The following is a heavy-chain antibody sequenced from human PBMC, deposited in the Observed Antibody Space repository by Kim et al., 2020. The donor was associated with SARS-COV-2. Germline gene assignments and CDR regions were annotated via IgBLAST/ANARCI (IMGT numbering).Heavy chain of an antibody. D-gene: IGHD3-16*02. CDR1: GYTFTNYY. CDR2: INPRTGST. CDR3: ARDVSGYDYVWESFRSEPSFDY. Sequence: ASVKVSCKASGYTFTNYYIHWVRQAPGQGLEWMGWINPRTGSTEYAQKFEAWVTMTRDTSISTVYMELSRLRSDDTAMYFCARDVSGYDYVWESFRSEPSFDYWGQGTLTPVSS. J-gene: IGHJ4*02. V-gene: IGHV1-2*04.